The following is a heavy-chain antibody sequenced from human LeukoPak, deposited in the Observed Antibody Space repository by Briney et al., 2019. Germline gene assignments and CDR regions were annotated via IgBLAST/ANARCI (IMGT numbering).Heavy chain of an antibody. CDR1: GGSTSSHF. V-gene: IGHV4-59*11. J-gene: IGHJ4*02. CDR2: IYTGGTT. CDR3: TKATKWLAFDD. D-gene: IGHD6-19*01. Sequence: SETLSLICTVSGGSTSSHFWSWIRQPPGKGLEWIGNIYTGGTTNYNPSLKSGVTISIDTSKNQLSLHLASVTAADTAVYYCTKATKWLAFDDWGRGTLVPVSS.